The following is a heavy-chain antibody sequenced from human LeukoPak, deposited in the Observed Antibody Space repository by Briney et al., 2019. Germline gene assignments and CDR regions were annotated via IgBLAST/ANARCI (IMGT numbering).Heavy chain of an antibody. CDR1: GFTFSSYA. CDR2: ISSSSSTI. J-gene: IGHJ4*02. CDR3: ARGHYDYVWGSYRDSAFDY. Sequence: PGGSLRLSCAASGFTFSSYAMNWVRQAPGKGLEWVSYISSSSSTIYYADSVKGRFTISRDNAKNSLYLQMNSLRAEDTAVYYCARGHYDYVWGSYRDSAFDYWGQGTLVTVSS. V-gene: IGHV3-48*01. D-gene: IGHD3-16*02.